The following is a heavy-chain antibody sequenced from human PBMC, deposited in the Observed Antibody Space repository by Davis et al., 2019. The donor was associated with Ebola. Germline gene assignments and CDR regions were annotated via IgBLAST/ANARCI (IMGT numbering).Heavy chain of an antibody. V-gene: IGHV3-30*01. CDR3: AGAVAGTEDFQY. CDR2: ISTDGSTT. CDR1: GSSFHTYT. Sequence: PGGSLRLSCAASGSSFHTYTINWXXQAPGMFFSPSSVISTDGSTTFYADSVKSRFTISRDNSKNTLSLQMNSLDTEDTAVYYCAGAVAGTEDFQYWGQGTLVTVSS. J-gene: IGHJ4*02. D-gene: IGHD6-19*01.